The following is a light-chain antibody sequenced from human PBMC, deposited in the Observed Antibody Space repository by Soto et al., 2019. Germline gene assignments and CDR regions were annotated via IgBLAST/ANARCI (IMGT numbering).Light chain of an antibody. CDR2: EVT. CDR3: SSYTAFSTRV. J-gene: IGLJ2*01. Sequence: QSVLTQPASVSGSPGQSITISCTGTSSDVGGYKYVSWYQQHPGKAPELIIYEVTNRPSGVSNRFSGSKSGNTASLTISGLRPEDEADYYCSSYTAFSTRVFGGGTQLTVL. V-gene: IGLV2-14*01. CDR1: SSDVGGYKY.